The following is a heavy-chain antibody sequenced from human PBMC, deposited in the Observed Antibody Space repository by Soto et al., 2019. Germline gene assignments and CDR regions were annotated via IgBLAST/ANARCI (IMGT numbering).Heavy chain of an antibody. CDR1: GVSISSGDYY. CDR3: ARAIVAPIGGMEV. CDR2: IYYSGSS. D-gene: IGHD5-12*01. Sequence: SETLSLTCTVSGVSISSGDYYWICSRQRPGKGREYIGYIYYSGSSHYNPSLKSLVTISLDTSRNQFSLKLSSVNDADTAVYYCARAIVAPIGGMEVWGQGTKVNVS. J-gene: IGHJ6*01. V-gene: IGHV4-30-4*01.